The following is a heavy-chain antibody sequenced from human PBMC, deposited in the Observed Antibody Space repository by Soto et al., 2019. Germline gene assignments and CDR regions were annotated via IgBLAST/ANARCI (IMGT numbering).Heavy chain of an antibody. CDR2: IYYSGST. V-gene: IGHV4-39*01. CDR3: ASRIAAAGTRWFDP. D-gene: IGHD6-13*01. Sequence: QLQLQESGPGLVKPSETLSLTCTVSGGSISSSSYYWGWIRQPPGKGLEWIGSIYYSGSTYYNPSLKSRVTISVDTSKNQFSLKLSSVTAADTAVYYCASRIAAAGTRWFDPWGQGTLVTVSS. CDR1: GGSISSSSYY. J-gene: IGHJ5*02.